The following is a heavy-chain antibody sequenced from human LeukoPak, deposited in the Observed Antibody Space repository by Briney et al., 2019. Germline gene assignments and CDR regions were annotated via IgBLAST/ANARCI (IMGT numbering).Heavy chain of an antibody. CDR3: ARDRPTGRSRGVVVQ. D-gene: IGHD2-15*01. CDR2: ISSGGTYI. CDR1: GFTFDTYA. V-gene: IGHV3-21*01. J-gene: IGHJ4*02. Sequence: KAGASLRLSCAASGFTFDTYAMTWVRQAPGKGLEWVSSISSGGTYIYYAESVRGGSTISRDNTKNFLYLQLSTLRVEDTAVYYCARDRPTGRSRGVVVQWGQGTLVTVSS.